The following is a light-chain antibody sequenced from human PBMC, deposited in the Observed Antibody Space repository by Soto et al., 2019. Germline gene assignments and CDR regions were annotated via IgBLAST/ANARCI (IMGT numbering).Light chain of an antibody. CDR1: SDDVGGYNY. CDR2: DVA. CDR3: VSFTSSTTYV. Sequence: QSVLTQPASVSGSPGQSITISCTGTSDDVGGYNYVSWYQQHSGKAPKLIIYDVATRPSGVSNRFSGSKSGSTASLIISRLQTEDEADYYCVSFTSSTTYVFGSGTKLTVL. J-gene: IGLJ1*01. V-gene: IGLV2-14*03.